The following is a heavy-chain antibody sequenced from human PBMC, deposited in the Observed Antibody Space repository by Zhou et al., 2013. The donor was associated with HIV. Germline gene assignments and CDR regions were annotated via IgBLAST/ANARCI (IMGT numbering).Heavy chain of an antibody. Sequence: QVQLVQSGAEVKKPGSSVKVSCKASGGTLSRYGISWVRQAPGQGLEWLGWIHPNNGATKSAQKFQGRVTMTRDASINTVYMDLSGLFSNDTAVYYCVRYGDYSPFDFWGQGALVTVTS. J-gene: IGHJ4*02. D-gene: IGHD2-21*02. V-gene: IGHV1-2*02. CDR1: GGTLSRYG. CDR3: VRYGDYSPFDF. CDR2: IHPNNGAT.